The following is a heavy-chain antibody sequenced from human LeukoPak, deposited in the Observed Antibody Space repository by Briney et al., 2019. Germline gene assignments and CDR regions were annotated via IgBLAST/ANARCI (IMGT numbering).Heavy chain of an antibody. CDR3: ARIYDFWSGYYTGWFDP. J-gene: IGHJ5*02. CDR2: IYTSGST. CDR1: GGSLSSYY. Sequence: PSETLSLTCTVSGGSLSSYYWSWIRQPPGKGLEWIGYIYTSGSTNYNLSLKSRVTISVDTSKNQFSLKLSSVTAADTAVYYCARIYDFWSGYYTGWFDPWGQGTLVTVSS. V-gene: IGHV4-4*09. D-gene: IGHD3-3*01.